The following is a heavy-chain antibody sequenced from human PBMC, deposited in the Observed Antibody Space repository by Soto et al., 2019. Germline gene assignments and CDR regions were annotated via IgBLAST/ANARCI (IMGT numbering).Heavy chain of an antibody. J-gene: IGHJ4*02. V-gene: IGHV4-30-4*01. CDR3: ARVRGYCSGGSCLQAFDY. Sequence: SETLSLTCTVSGGSISSGDYYWSWIRQPPGKGLEWIGYIYYSGSTYYNPPLKSRVTISVDTSKNQFSLKLSSVTAADTAVYYCARVRGYCSGGSCLQAFDYWGQGTLVTVSS. CDR2: IYYSGST. CDR1: GGSISSGDYY. D-gene: IGHD2-15*01.